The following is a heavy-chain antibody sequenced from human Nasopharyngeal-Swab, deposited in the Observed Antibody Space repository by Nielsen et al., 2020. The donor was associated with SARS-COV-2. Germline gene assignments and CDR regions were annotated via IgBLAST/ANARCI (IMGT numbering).Heavy chain of an antibody. CDR3: ARTIAVAGGFYYYGMDV. CDR2: IYYSGST. Sequence: SETLSLTCTVSGGSISSGGCYWSWIRQPPGKGLEWIGYIYYSGSTYYNPSLKSRVTISVDTSKNQFSLKLSSVTAADTAVYYCARTIAVAGGFYYYGMDVWGRGTTVTVSS. V-gene: IGHV4-31*03. CDR1: GGSISSGGCY. J-gene: IGHJ6*02. D-gene: IGHD6-19*01.